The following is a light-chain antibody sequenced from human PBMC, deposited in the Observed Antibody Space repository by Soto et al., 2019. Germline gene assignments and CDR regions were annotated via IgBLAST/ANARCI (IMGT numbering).Light chain of an antibody. CDR3: AAWDDSLNAFV. J-gene: IGLJ1*01. CDR1: SSNIGSNT. Sequence: QCVLTQPPSASGTPGQRVTISCSGSSSNIGSNTVSWYQQLPGTAPKLLIYSNNQRPSGVPDRFSGSKSGTSASLAISGLQSEDEADYYCAAWDDSLNAFVFGTGTKVTVL. V-gene: IGLV1-44*01. CDR2: SNN.